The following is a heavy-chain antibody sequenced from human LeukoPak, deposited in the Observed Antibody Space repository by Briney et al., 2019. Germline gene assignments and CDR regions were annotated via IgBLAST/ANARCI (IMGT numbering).Heavy chain of an antibody. CDR1: GGSISSSSSVC. CDR3: ARNGGNSDYDY. CDR2: IYHNGAT. J-gene: IGHJ4*02. V-gene: IGHV4-4*02. Sequence: SETLSLTCAVSGGSISSSSSVCWTWVRQPPGEGLEWIGEIYHNGATNYNPSLKSRVTLLLDKSKNQFSLRLNSVTAADTAVYYCARNGGNSDYDYWGQGTLVTVSA. D-gene: IGHD4-23*01.